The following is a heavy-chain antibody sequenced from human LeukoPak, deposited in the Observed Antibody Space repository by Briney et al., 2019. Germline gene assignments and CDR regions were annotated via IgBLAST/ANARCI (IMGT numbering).Heavy chain of an antibody. CDR1: GYTFTSYT. CDR3: AGRRYSSSSGAYYFDY. Sequence: ASVKVSCKASGYTFTSYTMSWVRQAPGQGLEWMGWINTNTGNPTYAQGFTGRFVFSLDTSVGTAYLQISSLKAEDTAVYYCAGRRYSSSSGAYYFDYWGQGTLVTVSS. CDR2: INTNTGNP. J-gene: IGHJ4*02. D-gene: IGHD6-6*01. V-gene: IGHV7-4-1*02.